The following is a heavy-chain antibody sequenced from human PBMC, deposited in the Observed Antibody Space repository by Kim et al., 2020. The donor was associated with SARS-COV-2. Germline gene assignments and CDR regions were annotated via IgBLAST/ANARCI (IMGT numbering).Heavy chain of an antibody. V-gene: IGHV3-23*01. CDR2: ISGSGGST. CDR3: AKLGNGGKYYDILTDPFDY. Sequence: GGSLRLSCAASGFTFSSYAMSWVRQAPGKGLEWVSAISGSGGSTYYADSVKGRFTISRDNSKNTLYLQMNSLRAEDTAVYYCAKLGNGGKYYDILTDPFDYWGQGTLVTVSS. D-gene: IGHD3-9*01. J-gene: IGHJ4*02. CDR1: GFTFSSYA.